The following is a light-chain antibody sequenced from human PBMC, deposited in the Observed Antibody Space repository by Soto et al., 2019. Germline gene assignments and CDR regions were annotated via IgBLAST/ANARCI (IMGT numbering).Light chain of an antibody. CDR1: QSVSSSY. CDR3: QHYGSSPSFP. V-gene: IGKV3-20*01. J-gene: IGKJ3*01. CDR2: GAS. Sequence: EIVLTQSPGTLSLSPGERATLSCRASQSVSSSYLAWYQQKPGQAPRLLIYGASSRATGIPDRSSGSGSGTDFTLTISRLEPEDFAVYYCQHYGSSPSFPFGPGTKVDIK.